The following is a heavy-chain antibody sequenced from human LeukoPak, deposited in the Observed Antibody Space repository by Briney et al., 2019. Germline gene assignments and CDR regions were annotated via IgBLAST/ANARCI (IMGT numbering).Heavy chain of an antibody. Sequence: SETLSLTCTVSGVSISSSSYYWGWIRQPPGKGLEWIGSIYYSGSTYYNPSLKSRVTISVDTSKNQFSLKLSSVTAADTAVYYCARGGITMVRGVNRWFDPWGQGTLATVSS. V-gene: IGHV4-39*07. CDR3: ARGGITMVRGVNRWFDP. D-gene: IGHD3-10*01. J-gene: IGHJ5*02. CDR2: IYYSGST. CDR1: GVSISSSSYY.